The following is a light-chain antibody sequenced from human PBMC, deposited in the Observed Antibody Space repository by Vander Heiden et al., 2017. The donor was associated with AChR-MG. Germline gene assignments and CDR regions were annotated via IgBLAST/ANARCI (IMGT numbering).Light chain of an antibody. CDR3: QQYGSSPQT. J-gene: IGKJ4*01. V-gene: IGKV3-20*01. CDR2: GAS. CDR1: QSVSSNY. Sequence: ENVLTQSPGTLSLSPGESVTLSCRASQSVSSNYLAWYQQKPGQAPRLLIDGASSRATGIPDRFSGSGSGTDFILTISRLEPEDFAVYYCQQYGSSPQTFGGGTKVEIK.